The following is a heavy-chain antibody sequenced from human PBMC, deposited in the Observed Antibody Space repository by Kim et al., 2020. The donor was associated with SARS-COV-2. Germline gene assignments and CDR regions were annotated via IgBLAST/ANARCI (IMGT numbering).Heavy chain of an antibody. CDR1: GGSISSGGYY. CDR2: IYYSGST. J-gene: IGHJ5*02. V-gene: IGHV4-31*03. Sequence: SETLSLTCTVSGGSISSGGYYWSWIRQHPGKGLEWIVYIYYSGSTYYNPSLKSRVTISVDTSKNQFSLKLSSVTAADTAVYYCARVPAAPWGGWFDPWGQGTLVTVSA. CDR3: ARVPAAPWGGWFDP. D-gene: IGHD3-10*01.